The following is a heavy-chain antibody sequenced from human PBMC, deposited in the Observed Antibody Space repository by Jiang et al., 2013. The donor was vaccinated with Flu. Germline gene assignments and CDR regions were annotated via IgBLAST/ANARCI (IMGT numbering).Heavy chain of an antibody. CDR1: GGSISSYY. Sequence: GLVKPSETLSLTCTVSGGSISSYYWSWIRQPPGKGLEWIGYIYCSGSTNYNPSLKSRVTISVDTSKNQFSLKLSSVTAADTAVYYCARGPFYYDSSGYYRFDPWGQGTLVTVSS. J-gene: IGHJ5*02. V-gene: IGHV4-59*01. D-gene: IGHD3-22*01. CDR2: IYCSGST. CDR3: ARGPFYYDSSGYYRFDP.